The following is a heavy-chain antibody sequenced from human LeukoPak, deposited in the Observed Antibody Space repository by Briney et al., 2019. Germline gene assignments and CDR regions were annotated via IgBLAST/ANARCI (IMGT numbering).Heavy chain of an antibody. V-gene: IGHV3-23*01. D-gene: IGHD1-26*01. CDR2: ISGSGGGT. CDR1: GFTFSSYA. CDR3: AKDGSYYDFDY. J-gene: IGHJ4*02. Sequence: GGSLRLSCAASGFTFSSYAMSWVRQAPGKGLEWVSVISGSGGGTYYADSVKGRFTISRDNSKNTLYLQMNSLRAEDTAVYYCAKDGSYYDFDYWGQGTLVTVSS.